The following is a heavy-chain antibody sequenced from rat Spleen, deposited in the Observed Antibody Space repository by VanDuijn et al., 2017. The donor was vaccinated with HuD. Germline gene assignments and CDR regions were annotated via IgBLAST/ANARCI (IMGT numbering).Heavy chain of an antibody. CDR3: ATGGPFAY. CDR2: ISTSGGST. V-gene: IGHV5-25*01. CDR1: GFTFSNYD. J-gene: IGHJ3*01. Sequence: EVQLVESGGGLVQPGRSLKLSCAASGFTFSNYDMAWVRQAPTKGLEWVASISTSGGSTYYRDSVKGRFTVSRDNAKSTLYLQMDSLRSEDTATYYCATGGPFAYWGQGTLVTVSS. D-gene: IGHD1-11*01.